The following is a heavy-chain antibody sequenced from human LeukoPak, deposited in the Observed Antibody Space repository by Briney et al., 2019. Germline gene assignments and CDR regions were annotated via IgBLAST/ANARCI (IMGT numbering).Heavy chain of an antibody. Sequence: GWSLRLSCAASGFTVSSNYMSWVRQAPGKGLEWVSVIYSGGSTYYADSVKGRFTISRDNSKNTLYLQMNSLRAEDTAVYYCAREGIAVANWAFDIWGQGTMVTVSS. V-gene: IGHV3-53*01. J-gene: IGHJ3*02. CDR1: GFTVSSNY. D-gene: IGHD6-19*01. CDR2: IYSGGST. CDR3: AREGIAVANWAFDI.